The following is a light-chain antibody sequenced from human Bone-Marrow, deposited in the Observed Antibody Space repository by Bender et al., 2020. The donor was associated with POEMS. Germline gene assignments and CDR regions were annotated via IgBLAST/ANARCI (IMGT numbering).Light chain of an antibody. Sequence: HSALTQPPSASGSPGQSVTISCTGTSSDIGGYFYVSWYQERPGKAPKLLIYGVDQRPSGVPDRFSGSKSGDRASLTVSGLQAEDEGVYYCSSYAGRNPVIFGGGTKLTVL. CDR2: GVD. CDR3: SSYAGRNPVI. V-gene: IGLV2-8*01. CDR1: SSDIGGYFY. J-gene: IGLJ2*01.